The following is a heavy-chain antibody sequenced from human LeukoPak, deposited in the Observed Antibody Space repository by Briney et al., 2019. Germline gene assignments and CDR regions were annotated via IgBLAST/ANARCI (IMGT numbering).Heavy chain of an antibody. CDR1: GFTFSSYE. Sequence: GGSPRLSCAASGFTFSSYEMNWVRQAPGKGLEWVSYISSSGSTIYYADSVKGRFTISRDNAKNSLYLQMNSLRAEDTAVYYCARVRSHNYYDTWLDPWGQGTLVTVSS. CDR2: ISSSGSTI. D-gene: IGHD3-22*01. CDR3: ARVRSHNYYDTWLDP. J-gene: IGHJ5*02. V-gene: IGHV3-48*03.